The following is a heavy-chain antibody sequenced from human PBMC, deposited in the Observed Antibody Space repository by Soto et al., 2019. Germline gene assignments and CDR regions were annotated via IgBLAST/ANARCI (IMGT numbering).Heavy chain of an antibody. CDR1: GYTFTSYY. D-gene: IGHD2-8*01. Sequence: QVQLVQSGAEVKKPGASVKISCKASGYTFTSYYMHWVRQAPGQGLEWMGIINPSGGSTNYAQKLQGRVAMTRDTSTSTGYMDLNSLRSEDTAVYYCARPPYPGCINAVCYPLDYWGQGTLVTVSS. CDR2: INPSGGST. CDR3: ARPPYPGCINAVCYPLDY. V-gene: IGHV1-46*01. J-gene: IGHJ4*02.